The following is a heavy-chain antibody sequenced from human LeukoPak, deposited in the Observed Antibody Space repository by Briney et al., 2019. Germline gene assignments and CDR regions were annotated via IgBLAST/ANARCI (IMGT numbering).Heavy chain of an antibody. J-gene: IGHJ6*02. Sequence: GGSLRLSCAASGFTFSSYVMSWVRQAPGKGLEWVSVISGSGGSTYYADSVKGRFTISRDNFKNTLYLQMNSLRVEDSAVYYCARSGVPHGTDVWGQGTTVTVSS. CDR1: GFTFSSYV. D-gene: IGHD7-27*01. CDR2: ISGSGGST. CDR3: ARSGVPHGTDV. V-gene: IGHV3-23*01.